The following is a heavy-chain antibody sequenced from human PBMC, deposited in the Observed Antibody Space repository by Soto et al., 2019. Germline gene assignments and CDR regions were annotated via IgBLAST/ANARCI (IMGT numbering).Heavy chain of an antibody. V-gene: IGHV1-18*01. CDR2: ISAYNGNT. D-gene: IGHD3-9*01. CDR1: GYTFTSYG. Sequence: ASVKVSCKASGYTFTSYGISWVRQAPGQGLEWMGWISAYNGNTNYAQKLQGRVTMTTDTSTSTAYMELRSLRSDDTAVYYCARDEFIDWLLSPDYWGQGTLVTVSS. J-gene: IGHJ4*02. CDR3: ARDEFIDWLLSPDY.